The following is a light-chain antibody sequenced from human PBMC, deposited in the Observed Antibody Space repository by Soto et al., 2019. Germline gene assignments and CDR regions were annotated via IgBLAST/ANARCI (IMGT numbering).Light chain of an antibody. Sequence: QSVLTQPPSASGNPGQRVTISCSGSSSNIGSNYVYWYQQLPGTAPKLLIYDNNNRPSGVPGRFSGSKSGTSASLAITGLQAEDEADYYCQSYDYSLSAHYVFGAGTKVTVL. CDR3: QSYDYSLSAHYV. J-gene: IGLJ1*01. CDR1: SSNIGSNY. CDR2: DNN. V-gene: IGLV1-47*02.